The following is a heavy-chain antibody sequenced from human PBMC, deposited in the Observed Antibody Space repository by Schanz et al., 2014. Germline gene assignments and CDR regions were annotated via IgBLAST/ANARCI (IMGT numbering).Heavy chain of an antibody. V-gene: IGHV3-23*01. CDR3: AKAMGYCSGGTCYYYYYYGLDV. Sequence: DVQLLESGGGLVQPGGSLRLSCAASGFTFNSYAMTWVRQAPGKGLEWVSNISDSGGSKYYADSVKGRFTISRDNSENTFYLQMNSLCADDTTVFYCAKAMGYCSGGTCYYYYYYGLDVWGQGTPVTVSS. CDR1: GFTFNSYA. J-gene: IGHJ6*02. CDR2: ISDSGGSK. D-gene: IGHD2-15*01.